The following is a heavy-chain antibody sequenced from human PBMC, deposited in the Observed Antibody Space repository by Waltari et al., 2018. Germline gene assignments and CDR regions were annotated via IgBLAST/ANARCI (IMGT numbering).Heavy chain of an antibody. V-gene: IGHV3-23*01. Sequence: EVQLLESGGDLVQPGGSLRLYGAASGITFSNYAINWVRLAPGTGLEWVSAITVGDDTYYADSVKGRFTISRDTSKDTVHLQMNGLRAEDTAVYYCATPFYNWDDPLHSWGQGTLVTVSS. J-gene: IGHJ4*02. CDR3: ATPFYNWDDPLHS. D-gene: IGHD1-20*01. CDR1: GITFSNYA. CDR2: ITVGDDT.